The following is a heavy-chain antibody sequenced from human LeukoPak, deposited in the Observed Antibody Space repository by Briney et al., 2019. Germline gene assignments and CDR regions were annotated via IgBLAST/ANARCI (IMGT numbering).Heavy chain of an antibody. CDR3: AKDYTAMARGLDY. V-gene: IGHV3-43*01. CDR1: GFTFDDYT. J-gene: IGHJ4*02. Sequence: GGSLRLSCAASGFTFDDYTMHWVRQAPGKGLEWVSLISWDGGSTYYADSVKGRFTISRDNSKNSLYLQMNSLRTEDTALYYCAKDYTAMARGLDYWGQGTLVTVSS. D-gene: IGHD5-18*01. CDR2: ISWDGGST.